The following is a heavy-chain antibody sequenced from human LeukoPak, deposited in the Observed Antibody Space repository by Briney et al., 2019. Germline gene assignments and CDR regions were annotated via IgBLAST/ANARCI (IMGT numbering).Heavy chain of an antibody. Sequence: AGGSLRLSCAASGFTFSSYSMNWVRQAPGKGLEWVSFISSSTYIYYADSVRGRFTISRDNAKNSLFLQMNSLRAEDTAVYYCARGGGYCGGDCYGIDYWGQGTLVTVSS. V-gene: IGHV3-21*01. CDR1: GFTFSSYS. CDR3: ARGGGYCGGDCYGIDY. CDR2: ISSSTYI. D-gene: IGHD2-21*01. J-gene: IGHJ4*02.